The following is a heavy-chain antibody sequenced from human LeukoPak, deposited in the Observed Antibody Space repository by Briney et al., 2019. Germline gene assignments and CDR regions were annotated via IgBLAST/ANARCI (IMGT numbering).Heavy chain of an antibody. CDR2: ISKDGSDK. V-gene: IGHV3-30-3*01. Sequence: QPGRSLRLSCAASGFTFSDYAMHWVRQAPGKGLEWVAVISKDGSDKYYPGSVRGRFTISRDNSKNTIYLQMDSLRAEDTAIYYCSRDYWWNYDCWGQGTLVTVYS. D-gene: IGHD1-7*01. J-gene: IGHJ4*02. CDR1: GFTFSDYA. CDR3: SRDYWWNYDC.